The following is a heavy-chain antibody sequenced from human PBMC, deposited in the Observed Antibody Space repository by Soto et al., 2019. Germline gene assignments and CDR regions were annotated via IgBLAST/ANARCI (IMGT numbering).Heavy chain of an antibody. CDR1: GAPSSNEL. CDR3: ARDSPIGSTFSGYDAIDY. V-gene: IGHV1-69*08. CDR2: IIPLLNTA. Sequence: QVQLVQSGAEVKKPGSSVRASAKPLGAPSSNELFTWGRRAPGQGLEGMAGIIPLLNTATYAQKFQGRLTITADRSTGTAYMELNSLRSEDTAVYYCARDSPIGSTFSGYDAIDYWGQGTLVTVSS. J-gene: IGHJ4*02. D-gene: IGHD5-12*01.